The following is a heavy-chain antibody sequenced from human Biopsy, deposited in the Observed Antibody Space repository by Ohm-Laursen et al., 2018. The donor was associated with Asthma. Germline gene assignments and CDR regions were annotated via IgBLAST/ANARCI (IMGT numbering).Heavy chain of an antibody. J-gene: IGHJ6*02. V-gene: IGHV4-34*08. Sequence: PSDTLSLTCTLHPETPRDYVYSWIRQPPGKGLEWIGEIRPGEVNTFNPSLKGRLTISMDPSNNQLSLRLTSVTDADSAVYYCATGPSWTGLEVWGQGTTVTVSS. CDR3: ATGPSWTGLEV. CDR1: PETPRDYV. D-gene: IGHD3/OR15-3a*01. CDR2: IRPGEVN.